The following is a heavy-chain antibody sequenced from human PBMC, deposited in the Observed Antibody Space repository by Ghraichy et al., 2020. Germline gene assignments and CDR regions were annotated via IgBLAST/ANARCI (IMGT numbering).Heavy chain of an antibody. CDR1: GFTFSSYS. Sequence: GGSLRLSCAASGFTFSSYSMNWVRQAPGKGLEWVSSISSSSSYIYYADSVKGRFTISRDNAKNSLYLQMNSLRAEDTAVYYCARSPYSYGSFDYWGQGTLVTVSS. V-gene: IGHV3-21*01. J-gene: IGHJ4*02. CDR3: ARSPYSYGSFDY. CDR2: ISSSSSYI. D-gene: IGHD5-18*01.